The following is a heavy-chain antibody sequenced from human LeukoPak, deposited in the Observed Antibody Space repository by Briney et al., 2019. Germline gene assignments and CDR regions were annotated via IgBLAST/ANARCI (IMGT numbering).Heavy chain of an antibody. V-gene: IGHV2-70*11. Sequence: ESGPALVKPTQTLTLTCTFSGFSLSTSGMCVSWIRQPPGKALEWLARIDWDDDKYYSTSLKTRLTISKDTSKNQVVLTMTNMDPVDTATYYCARTTPGYYYDSSGYYQRPYYFDYWGQGTLVTVSS. J-gene: IGHJ4*02. CDR2: IDWDDDK. CDR3: ARTTPGYYYDSSGYYQRPYYFDY. CDR1: GFSLSTSGMC. D-gene: IGHD3-22*01.